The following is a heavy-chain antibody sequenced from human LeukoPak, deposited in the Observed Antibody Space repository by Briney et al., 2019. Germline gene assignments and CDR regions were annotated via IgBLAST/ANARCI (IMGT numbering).Heavy chain of an antibody. CDR2: INAGNGNT. V-gene: IGHV1-3*01. CDR1: GYTFTSYA. CDR3: ARDGYYGDSLDY. J-gene: IGHJ4*02. Sequence: ASVKVSCKASGYTFTSYAMHWVRQAPGQRLEWMGWINAGNGNTKYSQKFQGRVTITRDTSASTAYMELSSLRSEDTAVYYRARDGYYGDSLDYWGQGTLVTVSS. D-gene: IGHD4-17*01.